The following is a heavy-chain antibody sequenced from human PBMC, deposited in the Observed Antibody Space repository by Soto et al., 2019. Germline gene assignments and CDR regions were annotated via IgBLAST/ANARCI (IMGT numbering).Heavy chain of an antibody. V-gene: IGHV5-51*01. CDR1: GYSFTSYW. CDR3: ASQGYYDSSGYPASHDAFDI. D-gene: IGHD3-22*01. CDR2: IYPGDSDT. Sequence: PGESLKISCKGSGYSFTSYWIVWVRQMPGKGLEWMGIIYPGDSDTRYSPSFQGQVTISADKSISTAYLRWSSLKASDTAMYYCASQGYYDSSGYPASHDAFDIWGQGTMVTVSS. J-gene: IGHJ3*02.